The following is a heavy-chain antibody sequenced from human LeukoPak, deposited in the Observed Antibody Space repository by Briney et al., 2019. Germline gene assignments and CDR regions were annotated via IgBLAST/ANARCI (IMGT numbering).Heavy chain of an antibody. CDR2: INPSGGST. Sequence: EASVKVSCKASGYTYTSYYMHWVRQAPGQGLEWMGIINPSGGSTIYAQKFQGRVTMTRDTSTSTVYMELSSLRSEDTAVYYCARDPDLPYYYDSSGYQPFSDYWGQGTLVTVSS. CDR3: ARDPDLPYYYDSSGYQPFSDY. J-gene: IGHJ4*02. D-gene: IGHD3-22*01. V-gene: IGHV1-46*01. CDR1: GYTYTSYY.